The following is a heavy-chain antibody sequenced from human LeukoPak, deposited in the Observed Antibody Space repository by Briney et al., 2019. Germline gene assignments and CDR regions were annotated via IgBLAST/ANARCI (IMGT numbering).Heavy chain of an antibody. V-gene: IGHV3-48*01. J-gene: IGHJ3*02. CDR2: ISSSSSTI. CDR1: GFTFRS. CDR3: ARTAVYGDDAFDI. D-gene: IGHD5/OR15-5a*01. Sequence: GGSLRLSCAASGFTFRSMNWVRQAPGKGLEWVSYISSSSSTIYYADSVKGRFTISRDNAKNSLYLQMNSLRAEDTAVYYCARTAVYGDDAFDIWGQGTMVTVSS.